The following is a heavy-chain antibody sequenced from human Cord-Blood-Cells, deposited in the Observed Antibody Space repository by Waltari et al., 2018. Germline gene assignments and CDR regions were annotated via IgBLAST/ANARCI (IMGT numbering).Heavy chain of an antibody. CDR3: ARFPLSGYYFDY. J-gene: IGHJ4*02. D-gene: IGHD7-27*01. Sequence: EVQLVESGGGLVKPGGSLRLSCAASGFTFSSHSMNWVRQAPGKGLEWVSSISSSSYIYYADSVKGRFTISRDNAKNSLYLQMNSLRAEDTAVYYCARFPLSGYYFDYWGQGTLVTVSS. V-gene: IGHV3-21*01. CDR1: GFTFSSHS. CDR2: ISSSSYI.